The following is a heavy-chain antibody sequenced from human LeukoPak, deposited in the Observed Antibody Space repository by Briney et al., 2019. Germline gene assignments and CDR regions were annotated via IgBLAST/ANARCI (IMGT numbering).Heavy chain of an antibody. V-gene: IGHV3-74*01. J-gene: IGHJ4*02. Sequence: PGGSLRLSCAASGFTFISYWMHWVRQAPGKGLVWVSRINGDGSSTTYADSVKGRFTISRDNAKNALFLQMNSLRAEDTAVYYCVREGYMAGATEFDYWGQGTLVTVSS. CDR3: VREGYMAGATEFDY. CDR1: GFTFISYW. CDR2: INGDGSST. D-gene: IGHD1-26*01.